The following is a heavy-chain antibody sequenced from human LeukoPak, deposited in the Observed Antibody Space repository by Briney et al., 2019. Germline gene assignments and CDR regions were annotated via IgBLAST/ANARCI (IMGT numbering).Heavy chain of an antibody. CDR3: ARSCGGDCYSSHRYYFDY. D-gene: IGHD2-21*02. CDR1: GFTFSRFT. J-gene: IGHJ4*01. CDR2: ISGSSTYI. V-gene: IGHV3-21*01. Sequence: GGSLRLSCAASGFTFSRFTMNWVRQAPGKGLEWVSTISGSSTYIYYADSVKGRFTISRDDAKNSLYLQMNSLRAEDTAVYYGARSCGGDCYSSHRYYFDYWGHGSPVTVSS.